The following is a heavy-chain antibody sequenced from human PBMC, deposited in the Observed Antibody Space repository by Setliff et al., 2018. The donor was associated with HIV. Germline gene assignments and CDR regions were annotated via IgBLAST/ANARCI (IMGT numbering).Heavy chain of an antibody. CDR2: IDASANT. Sequence: SETLSLTCTVSGSSISSNYHWAWIRQAPGKGLEWIGCIDASANTYYIPSLKSRATISIDTSKNQLSLKLRSVTAADTAVYYCARIGSGWSVGWFDPWGQGTLVTVSS. V-gene: IGHV4-38-2*02. D-gene: IGHD6-13*01. J-gene: IGHJ5*02. CDR1: GSSISSNYH. CDR3: ARIGSGWSVGWFDP.